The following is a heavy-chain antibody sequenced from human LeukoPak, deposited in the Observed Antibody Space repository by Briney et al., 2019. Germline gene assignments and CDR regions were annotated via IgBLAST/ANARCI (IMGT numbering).Heavy chain of an antibody. CDR2: INPNSGGT. CDR1: GYTFTGYY. J-gene: IGHJ4*02. CDR3: ARESVDKFGELLYFDY. V-gene: IGHV1-2*02. Sequence: ASVKVSCKASGYTFTGYYMHWVRQAPGQGLEWMGWINPNSGGTNYAQKFQGRVTMTRDTSISTAYMELSRLRSDDTAVYYCARESVDKFGELLYFDYWGQGTLVTVSS. D-gene: IGHD3-10*01.